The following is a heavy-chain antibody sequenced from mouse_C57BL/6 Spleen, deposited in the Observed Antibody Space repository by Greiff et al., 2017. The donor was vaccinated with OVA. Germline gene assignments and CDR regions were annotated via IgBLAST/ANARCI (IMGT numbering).Heavy chain of an antibody. V-gene: IGHV1-50*01. CDR1: GYTFTSYW. J-gene: IGHJ1*03. Sequence: VQLQQPGAELVKPGASVKLSCKASGYTFTSYWMQWVKQRPGQGLEWIGEIDPSDSYPNYNQKFKGKATLTVDTSSSTAYMQLSSLTSEDSAVDYCARSGITTVVAPGYFDVWGTGTTVTVSS. CDR2: IDPSDSYP. D-gene: IGHD1-1*01. CDR3: ARSGITTVVAPGYFDV.